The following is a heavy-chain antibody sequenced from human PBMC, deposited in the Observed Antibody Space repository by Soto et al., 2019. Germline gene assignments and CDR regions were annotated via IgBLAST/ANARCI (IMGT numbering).Heavy chain of an antibody. CDR1: GGSLSSGNYF. J-gene: IGHJ5*02. V-gene: IGHV4-39*01. CDR2: MYIGGMT. Sequence: PSETLSLTCTVSGGSLSSGNYFWGWIRQPPGKGLEWIGSMYIGGMTYYAPSLKSRVTISVDTSKSQFSLGLDSVTAADTAVYYCATAPETYLPTGYYVNWFHPWGKGILVTVSS. CDR3: ATAPETYLPTGYYVNWFHP. D-gene: IGHD3-9*01.